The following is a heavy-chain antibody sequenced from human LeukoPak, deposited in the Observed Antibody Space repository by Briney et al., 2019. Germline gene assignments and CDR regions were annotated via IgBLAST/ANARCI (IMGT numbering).Heavy chain of an antibody. CDR3: VRDRSGSYEGFDY. Sequence: EASVKVSCKASGYTFTGYYMHWVRQAPGQGLEWMGWINPNSDGTNYAQKFQGRVTMTRDTSISTAYMELSRLRSDDTAVYYSVRDRSGSYEGFDYWGQGTLVTVSS. D-gene: IGHD1-26*01. J-gene: IGHJ4*02. CDR1: GYTFTGYY. V-gene: IGHV1-2*02. CDR2: INPNSDGT.